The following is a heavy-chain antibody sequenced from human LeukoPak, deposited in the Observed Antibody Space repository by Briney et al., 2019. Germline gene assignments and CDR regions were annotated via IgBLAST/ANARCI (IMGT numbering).Heavy chain of an antibody. CDR1: GASISSYY. CDR2: FSTTWST. V-gene: IGHV4-4*07. J-gene: IGHJ3*02. Sequence: KPSETLSLTCSVSGASISSYYWTWIRQPAGKGLEWIGRFSTTWSTSYNPSLKSRVTMSVDTSKNQFSLRLSSVTAADTAVYYCAAHYGGGFGIWGQGTMVTVSS. D-gene: IGHD4-17*01. CDR3: AAHYGGGFGI.